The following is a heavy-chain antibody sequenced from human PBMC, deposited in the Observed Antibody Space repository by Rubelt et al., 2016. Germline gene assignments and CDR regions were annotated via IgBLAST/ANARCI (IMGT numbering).Heavy chain of an antibody. D-gene: IGHD3-22*01. CDR2: INPNSGGT. CDR3: ARFAIGGHSSGYLFDY. Sequence: QVQLVQSGAEVKKPGASVKVSCKASGYTFTGYYMHWVRQAPGQGLEWMGWINPNSGGTNYAQKVQGRVTMTRDTSLSTAYVVLSRLGSDDTAVYYCARFAIGGHSSGYLFDYWGQGTLVTVSS. J-gene: IGHJ4*02. V-gene: IGHV1-2*02. CDR1: GYTFTGYY.